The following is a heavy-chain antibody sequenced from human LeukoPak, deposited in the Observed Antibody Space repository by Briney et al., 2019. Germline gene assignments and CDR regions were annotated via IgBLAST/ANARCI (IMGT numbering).Heavy chain of an antibody. Sequence: GTLSLTCAVSGGSISSTNWWNWVRQPPGKGLEWVANIKQDGSEKFYVDSVKGRFTISRDNAKNSLYLQMNSLRAEDTAVYYCARLVRSGNYPYYYYAMDVWGQGTTVTVSS. J-gene: IGHJ6*02. CDR2: IKQDGSEK. D-gene: IGHD1-26*01. CDR1: GGSISSTNW. V-gene: IGHV3-7*01. CDR3: ARLVRSGNYPYYYYAMDV.